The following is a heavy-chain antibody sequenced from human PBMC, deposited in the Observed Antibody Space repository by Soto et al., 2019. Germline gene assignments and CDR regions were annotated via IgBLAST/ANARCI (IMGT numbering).Heavy chain of an antibody. D-gene: IGHD6-19*01. Sequence: QDQLVQSGVEVKKPGASVKVSCKASGYSFTNYGITWVRQAPGQGFEWMGWISAYNGNTNYAQKFQGRVTMTTDASRSTAYWGLRSLRSDDTAVYYCARDRGVAPPVAGNTHYYYYMDVWGKGTTVTVSS. CDR3: ARDRGVAPPVAGNTHYYYYMDV. V-gene: IGHV1-18*01. CDR2: ISAYNGNT. CDR1: GYSFTNYG. J-gene: IGHJ6*03.